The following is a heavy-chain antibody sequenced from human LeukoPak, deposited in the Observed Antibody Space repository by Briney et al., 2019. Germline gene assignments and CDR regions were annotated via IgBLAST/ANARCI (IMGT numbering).Heavy chain of an antibody. Sequence: GGSLRLSCAASGFTFSDYYMSWIRQAPGKGLEWVSAISGSGGSTYYADSVKGRFTISRDNSKNTLYLQMNSLRAEDTAVYYCAKDGVVFWPPGYWGQGTLVTVSS. J-gene: IGHJ4*02. CDR3: AKDGVVFWPPGY. CDR1: GFTFSDYY. D-gene: IGHD3-9*01. CDR2: ISGSGGST. V-gene: IGHV3-23*01.